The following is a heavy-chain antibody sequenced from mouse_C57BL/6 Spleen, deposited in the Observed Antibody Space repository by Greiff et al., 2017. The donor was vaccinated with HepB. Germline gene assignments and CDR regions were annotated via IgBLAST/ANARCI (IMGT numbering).Heavy chain of an antibody. V-gene: IGHV5-6*01. Sequence: EVQLVESGGDLVKPGGSLKLSCAASGFTFSSYGMSWVRQTPDKRLEWVATISSGGSYTYYPDSVKGRFTISRDNAKNTLYLQMSSLKSEDTAMYYCARQGILYYYGSSYEDWYFDVWGTGTTVTVSS. CDR3: ARQGILYYYGSSYEDWYFDV. CDR2: ISSGGSYT. D-gene: IGHD1-1*01. J-gene: IGHJ1*03. CDR1: GFTFSSYG.